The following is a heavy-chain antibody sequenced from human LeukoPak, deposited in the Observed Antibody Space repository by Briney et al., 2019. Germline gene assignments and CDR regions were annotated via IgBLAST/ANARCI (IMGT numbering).Heavy chain of an antibody. J-gene: IGHJ4*02. CDR3: AKSLIGAVPLGPSFDY. V-gene: IGHV3-23*01. D-gene: IGHD1-26*01. CDR2: ISGSGGST. CDR1: GFTFSSYA. Sequence: PGGPLRLSCAASGFTFSSYAMSWVRQAPGKGLKWVSAISGSGGSTYYADSVKGRLTIPRDNSKTTLYLQMNRLRAEDTAVYYCAKSLIGAVPLGPSFDYRGQGTLVTVSS.